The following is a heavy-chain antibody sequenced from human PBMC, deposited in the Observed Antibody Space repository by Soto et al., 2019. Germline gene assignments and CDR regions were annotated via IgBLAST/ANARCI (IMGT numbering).Heavy chain of an antibody. CDR2: ISSGSNYT. V-gene: IGHV3-21*06. J-gene: IGHJ6*03. Sequence: EVQLVESGGGLVKPGGSLRLSCVVSGFTLSSYSMNWVRQAPGKGLEWVSSISSGSNYTYYADSVKGRFTISRDNAKNSVYLQMNSLRAEDTALYYCARDFKESQYYYYCMDVWGKGTTVTVSS. CDR3: ARDFKESQYYYYCMDV. CDR1: GFTLSSYS. D-gene: IGHD3-10*01.